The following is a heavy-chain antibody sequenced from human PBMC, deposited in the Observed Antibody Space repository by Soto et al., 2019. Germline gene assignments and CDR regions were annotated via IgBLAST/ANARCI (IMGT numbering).Heavy chain of an antibody. CDR1: GFMFSSHA. CDR3: ARGSVGYEYGDYDFDC. D-gene: IGHD4-17*01. Sequence: PGGSLRLSCAASGFMFSSHAMHWVRQAPGKGLEYVSGISNNGNSTYYADSVKGRVTISRDNSKNTLYLQMGSVRADDVAVYYCARGSVGYEYGDYDFDCWGQGSLVTVSS. V-gene: IGHV3-64*02. CDR2: ISNNGNST. J-gene: IGHJ4*02.